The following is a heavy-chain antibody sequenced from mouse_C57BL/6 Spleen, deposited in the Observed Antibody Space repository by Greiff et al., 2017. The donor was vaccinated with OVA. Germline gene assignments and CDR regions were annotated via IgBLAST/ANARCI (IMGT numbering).Heavy chain of an antibody. CDR3: ARSGGYDYIFAY. Sequence: VQLQQSGAELVRPGSSVKLSCKASGYTFTSYWMHWVKQRPIQGLEWIGNIDPSDSETHSNQKFKDKATLTVDKSSSTAYMQLSSLTSEDSAVYYCARSGGYDYIFAYWGKGTLVTVAA. CDR2: IDPSDSET. CDR1: GYTFTSYW. J-gene: IGHJ3*01. V-gene: IGHV1-52*01. D-gene: IGHD2-4*01.